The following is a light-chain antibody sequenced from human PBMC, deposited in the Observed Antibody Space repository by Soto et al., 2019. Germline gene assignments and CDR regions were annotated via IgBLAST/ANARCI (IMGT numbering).Light chain of an antibody. CDR2: DVI. Sequence: QSVLAQPRSVSGSPGQSVTISCTGTSSDVGTYTYVSWYQQHPGKAPKLIIYDVIKRPSGVPDRFSGSKSGNTASLAISGLQSEDEADYYCAAWDDSLNGWVFGGGTKVTVL. CDR3: AAWDDSLNGWV. V-gene: IGLV2-11*01. J-gene: IGLJ3*02. CDR1: SSDVGTYTY.